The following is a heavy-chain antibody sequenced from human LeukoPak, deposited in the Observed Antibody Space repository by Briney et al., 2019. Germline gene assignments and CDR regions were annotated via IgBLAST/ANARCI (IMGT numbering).Heavy chain of an antibody. D-gene: IGHD6-6*01. CDR2: INSDGSST. J-gene: IGHJ6*03. CDR1: GFTFSSYW. V-gene: IGHV3-74*01. CDR3: ARGGAARPPNDYYYYMDV. Sequence: GGSLRLSCAASGFTFSSYWMHWVRQAPGKGLVWVSRINSDGSSTSYADSVKGPFTISRDNAKNTLYLQMNSLRAEDTAVYYCARGGAARPPNDYYYYMDVWGKGTTVTVSS.